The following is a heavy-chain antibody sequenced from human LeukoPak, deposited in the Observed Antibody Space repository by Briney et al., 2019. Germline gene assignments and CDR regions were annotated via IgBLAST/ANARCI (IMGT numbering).Heavy chain of an antibody. Sequence: SETLSLTCAVYGGSFSGYYWSWIRQPPGKGLDWIGEINHSGSTNYNPSLKSRVTISVDTSKNQFSLKLSSVTAADTAVYYCARGPYRKYSYGYKPWYFDLWGRGTLVTVSS. CDR2: INHSGST. V-gene: IGHV4-34*01. J-gene: IGHJ2*01. CDR3: ARGPYRKYSYGYKPWYFDL. CDR1: GGSFSGYY. D-gene: IGHD5-18*01.